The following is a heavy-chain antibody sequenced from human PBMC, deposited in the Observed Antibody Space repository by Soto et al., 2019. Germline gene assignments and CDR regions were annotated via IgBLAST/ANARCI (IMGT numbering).Heavy chain of an antibody. J-gene: IGHJ4*02. D-gene: IGHD3-3*01. CDR1: GFTFSNAW. CDR3: TTEAYYDFWSGYSDY. CDR2: IKSKTDGGTT. Sequence: GGSLRLSCAASGFTFSNAWMSWVRQAPGKGLEWVGRIKSKTDGGTTDYAAPVKGRFTISRDDSKNTLYLQMNSLKTEDTAVYYCTTEAYYDFWSGYSDYWGQGTLVTVSS. V-gene: IGHV3-15*01.